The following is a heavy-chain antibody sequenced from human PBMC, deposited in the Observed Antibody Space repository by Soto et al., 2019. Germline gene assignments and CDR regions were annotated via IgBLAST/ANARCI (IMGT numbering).Heavy chain of an antibody. V-gene: IGHV1-18*04. CDR1: GYTFTSYG. Sequence: ASVKVSCKASGYTFTSYGISWVRQAPGQGLEWMGWTSAYNGNTNYAQKLQGRVTMTTGTSTSTAYMELRSLRSDDTAVYYCARGRITSEGYYYYGMDVWGQGTTVTVSS. CDR2: TSAYNGNT. D-gene: IGHD3-16*01. CDR3: ARGRITSEGYYYYGMDV. J-gene: IGHJ6*02.